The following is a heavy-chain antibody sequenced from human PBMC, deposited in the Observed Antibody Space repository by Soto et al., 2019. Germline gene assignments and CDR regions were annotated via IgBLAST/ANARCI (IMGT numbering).Heavy chain of an antibody. D-gene: IGHD3-22*01. CDR3: ARGYYYDSSGYYPGAFDI. CDR1: GYTFTSYY. Sequence: VKVSCKASGYTFTSYYMHWVRQAPGQGLEWMGIINPSGGSTSYAQKFQGRVTMTRDTSTSTVYMELSSLRSEDTAVYYCARGYYYDSSGYYPGAFDIWGQGTMVTVSS. CDR2: INPSGGST. J-gene: IGHJ3*02. V-gene: IGHV1-46*01.